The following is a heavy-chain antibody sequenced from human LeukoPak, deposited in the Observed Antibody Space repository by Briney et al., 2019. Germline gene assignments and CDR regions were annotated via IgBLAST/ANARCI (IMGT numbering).Heavy chain of an antibody. V-gene: IGHV1-8*03. CDR3: ARGLRGPRYDFWSGYYPNYYYYYMDV. CDR1: GYTFTDYY. Sequence: ASVKVSCKASGYTFTDYYMHWVRQAPGQGLEWMGRINPNSGNTGYAQKFQGRVTITRNTSISTAYMELSSLRSEDTAVYYCARGLRGPRYDFWSGYYPNYYYYYMDVWGKGTTVTVSS. J-gene: IGHJ6*03. CDR2: INPNSGNT. D-gene: IGHD3-3*01.